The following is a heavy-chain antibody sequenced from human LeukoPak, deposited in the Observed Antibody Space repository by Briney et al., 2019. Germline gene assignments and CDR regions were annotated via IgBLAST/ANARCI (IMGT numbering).Heavy chain of an antibody. CDR1: GYTFTSYD. J-gene: IGHJ4*02. V-gene: IGHV1-8*01. Sequence: ASVKVSCKASGYTFTSYDINWVRQATGQGLEWMGWMNPNSGNTGYAQKFQGRVTMTRNTSISTAYMDPSSLRSEDTAVYYCAIAYCGGDCYSSFDYWGQGTLVTVSS. CDR2: MNPNSGNT. D-gene: IGHD2-21*02. CDR3: AIAYCGGDCYSSFDY.